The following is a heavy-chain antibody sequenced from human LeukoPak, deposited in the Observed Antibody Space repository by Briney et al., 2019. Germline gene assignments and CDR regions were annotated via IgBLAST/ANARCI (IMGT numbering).Heavy chain of an antibody. V-gene: IGHV3-33*01. CDR3: ARDQGGIAAAGKGETNWFDP. J-gene: IGHJ5*02. Sequence: GGSLRLSCAASGFTFSRYGMHWVRQAPGKGLEWVAVIWYDGSNKYYADSVKGRFTISRDNSKNTLYLQMNSLRAEDTAVYYCARDQGGIAAAGKGETNWFDPWGQGTLVTVSS. D-gene: IGHD6-13*01. CDR1: GFTFSRYG. CDR2: IWYDGSNK.